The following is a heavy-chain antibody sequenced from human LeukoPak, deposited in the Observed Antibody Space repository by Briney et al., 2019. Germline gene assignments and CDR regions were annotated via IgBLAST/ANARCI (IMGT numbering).Heavy chain of an antibody. D-gene: IGHD3-22*01. CDR2: INTNTGNP. CDR1: GYTFTRNY. Sequence: ASVKVSCKASGYTFTRNYINWLRQAPGQGLEWMGWINTNTGNPTYAQGFTGRFVFSLDTSVSTAYLQISSLKAEDTAVYYCARDYDSSGYYYQNWGQGTLVTVSS. CDR3: ARDYDSSGYYYQN. J-gene: IGHJ4*02. V-gene: IGHV7-4-1*02.